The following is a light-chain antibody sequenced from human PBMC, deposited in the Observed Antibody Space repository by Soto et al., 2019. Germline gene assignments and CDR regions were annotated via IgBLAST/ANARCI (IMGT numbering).Light chain of an antibody. CDR2: EVS. CDR1: SSDVGGYNY. Sequence: QSVLTQPASVSGSPGQSITISCTGTSSDVGGYNYVSWYQQHPGKAPKLMIYEVSNRPSGVSNRFSGSKSGNTASLTISGLQAEDEADYYRCSYAGSSTYVFGTGTKVTVL. V-gene: IGLV2-23*02. J-gene: IGLJ1*01. CDR3: CSYAGSSTYV.